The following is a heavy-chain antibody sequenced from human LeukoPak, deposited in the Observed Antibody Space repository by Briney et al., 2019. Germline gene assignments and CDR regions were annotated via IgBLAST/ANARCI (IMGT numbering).Heavy chain of an antibody. J-gene: IGHJ3*02. Sequence: ASVNVSCKASGYTFNGYYIHWVRQAPGQGLEWMGWINPNSGGTNYVQRFQGRVTMTGDTSISTAYMELSRLRSDDTAVYYCARRGSPGGFDIWGQGTRVTVSS. CDR2: INPNSGGT. V-gene: IGHV1-2*02. CDR1: GYTFNGYY. D-gene: IGHD1-26*01. CDR3: ARRGSPGGFDI.